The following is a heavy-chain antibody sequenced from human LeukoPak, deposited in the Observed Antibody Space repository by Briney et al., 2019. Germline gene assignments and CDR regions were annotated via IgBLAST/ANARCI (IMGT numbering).Heavy chain of an antibody. J-gene: IGHJ4*02. D-gene: IGHD3-3*01. Sequence: ASVKVSCKASGYTFTGYYVHWVRQAPGQGLEWMGGIDPNSGDTNYAQKFQDWVIMTRDTSITTAYMELTRLRSDDTAMYYCARDSPFGMVTFALDYWGQGTLVSVSS. CDR3: ARDSPFGMVTFALDY. V-gene: IGHV1-2*04. CDR1: GYTFTGYY. CDR2: IDPNSGDT.